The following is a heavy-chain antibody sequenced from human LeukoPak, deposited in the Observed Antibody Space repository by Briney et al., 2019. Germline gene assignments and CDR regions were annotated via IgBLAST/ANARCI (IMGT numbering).Heavy chain of an antibody. D-gene: IGHD3-10*01. Sequence: PGGSLKLSCAVSGFTVSSYEMNWVRQAPGKGLEWVSQISSSGINMYYADSVKGRFTISRDNDKNSLYLQMNSLRAEDTAVYYCAKYGSGTYYNGLYWGQGTLVTVSS. CDR3: AKYGSGTYYNGLY. CDR1: GFTVSSYE. V-gene: IGHV3-48*03. CDR2: ISSSGINM. J-gene: IGHJ4*02.